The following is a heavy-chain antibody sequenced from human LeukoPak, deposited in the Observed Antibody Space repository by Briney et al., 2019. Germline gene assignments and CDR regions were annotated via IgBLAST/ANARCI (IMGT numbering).Heavy chain of an antibody. D-gene: IGHD2-2*01. CDR2: VYYSGST. V-gene: IGHV4-59*01. J-gene: IGHJ2*01. Sequence: SETLSLTCPDHGRSMTSSYWSSIRQHPGKGQERIGYVYYSGSTDYNPYLKSRVTISVDTSKNQFSLELNSVTAVDTALYYCARGWGSSLWYFDLWGRGTLVTVSS. CDR3: ARGWGSSLWYFDL. CDR1: GRSMTSSY.